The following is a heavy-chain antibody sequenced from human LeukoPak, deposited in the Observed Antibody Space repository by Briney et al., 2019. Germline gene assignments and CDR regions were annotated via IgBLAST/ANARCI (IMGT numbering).Heavy chain of an antibody. V-gene: IGHV4-4*09. D-gene: IGHD4-11*01. J-gene: IGHJ5*02. CDR2: FYLSGS. CDR3: ARGGPTGALDDNWFDP. CDR1: GGSIRRSY. Sequence: SETLSLTCTVSGGSIRRSYWSWIRQPPGRGLEWIGYFYLSGSNYNPSLKSRVTMSLDTSKNQFSLRLSPVTAADTAVYYCARGGPTGALDDNWFDPWGRGTLVTVSS.